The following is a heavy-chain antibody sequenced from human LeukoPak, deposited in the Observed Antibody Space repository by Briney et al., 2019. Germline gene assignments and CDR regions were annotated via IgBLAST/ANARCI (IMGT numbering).Heavy chain of an antibody. CDR2: IRSKANSYAT. D-gene: IGHD1-26*01. CDR1: GFTFSSYG. J-gene: IGHJ6*03. V-gene: IGHV3-73*01. Sequence: GGSLRLSCAASGFTFSSYGMHWVRQASGKGLEWVGRIRSKANSYATAYAASVKGRFTISRDDSKNTAYLQMNSLKTEDTAVYYCTGPSIVGATLVPYYYYMDVWGKGTTVTVSS. CDR3: TGPSIVGATLVPYYYYMDV.